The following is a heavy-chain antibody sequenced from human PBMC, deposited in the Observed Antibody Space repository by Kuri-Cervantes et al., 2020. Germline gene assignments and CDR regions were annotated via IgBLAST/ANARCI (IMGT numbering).Heavy chain of an antibody. J-gene: IGHJ4*02. D-gene: IGHD3-22*01. V-gene: IGHV1-69*13. Sequence: SVKVSCKASGGTFSSYAISWVRQAPGQGLEWMGGIIPILGTANYAQKFRGRVTITADESTSTAYMELSSLRSEDTAVYYCARARFFYYDSSGYYVGLGFDYWGQGTLVTVSS. CDR2: IIPILGTA. CDR1: GGTFSSYA. CDR3: ARARFFYYDSSGYYVGLGFDY.